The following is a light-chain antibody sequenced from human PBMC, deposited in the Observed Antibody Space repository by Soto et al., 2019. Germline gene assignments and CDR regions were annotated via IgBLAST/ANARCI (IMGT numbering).Light chain of an antibody. Sequence: QSALTQPASVSGSPGQSITISCTGTSSDVGSYNLVSWYQQHPGKAPKLMIYEGSKRPSGVSNRFSGSKSGNTASLTISGFQGEDEADYYCGSYAGSSKVEFGGGTKLTVL. CDR1: SSDVGSYNL. J-gene: IGLJ2*01. V-gene: IGLV2-23*01. CDR2: EGS. CDR3: GSYAGSSKVE.